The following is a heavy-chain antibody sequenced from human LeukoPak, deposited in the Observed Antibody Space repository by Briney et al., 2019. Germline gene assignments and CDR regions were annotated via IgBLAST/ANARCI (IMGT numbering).Heavy chain of an antibody. CDR2: IYSDGNT. V-gene: IGHV3-66*02. D-gene: IGHD1-26*01. Sequence: GGSLTLSSAASGFTISTKYMNWVRQAPGKGLEWVSVIYSDGNTYYADSVKGRFTISRDNSRNTLYLQMNSLRTEDTAIYYCARSWDARLNFDYWGQGTLVTVSS. J-gene: IGHJ4*02. CDR3: ARSWDARLNFDY. CDR1: GFTISTKY.